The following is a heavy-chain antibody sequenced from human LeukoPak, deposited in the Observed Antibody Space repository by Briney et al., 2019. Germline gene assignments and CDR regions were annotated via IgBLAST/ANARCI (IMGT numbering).Heavy chain of an antibody. CDR1: GYSISSGYY. D-gene: IGHD3-9*01. CDR3: ARASQWAWNYDILTGYRGDWFDP. J-gene: IGHJ5*02. Sequence: SETLSLTCAVSGYSISSGYYWGWIRQPPGKGLEWIGSIYHSGSTYYNPSLKSRVTISVDTSKNQFSLKLSSVTAADTAVYHCARASQWAWNYDILTGYRGDWFDPWGQGTLVTVSS. V-gene: IGHV4-38-2*01. CDR2: IYHSGST.